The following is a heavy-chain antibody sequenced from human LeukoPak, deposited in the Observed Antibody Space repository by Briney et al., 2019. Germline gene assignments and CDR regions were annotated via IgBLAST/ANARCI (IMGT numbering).Heavy chain of an antibody. CDR2: IFYSGNT. J-gene: IGHJ4*02. CDR3: ARRYSSGPAFDY. V-gene: IGHV4-39*01. D-gene: IGHD6-19*01. CDR1: AGSISISSYY. Sequence: SETLSLTCTVSAGSISISSYYWGWIRQPPGKGLEWIGGIFYSGNTYYNPSLKSRVTISVDTSKNQFYLKLSSMTAADTAVYYCARRYSSGPAFDYWGQGTLVTVSS.